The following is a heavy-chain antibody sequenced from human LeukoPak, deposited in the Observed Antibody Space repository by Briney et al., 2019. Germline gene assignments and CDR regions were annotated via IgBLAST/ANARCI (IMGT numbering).Heavy chain of an antibody. CDR1: GFTFSSYG. CDR3: ARDRSTTEGFV. CDR2: IWYDGSNK. D-gene: IGHD1-1*01. V-gene: IGHV3-33*01. J-gene: IGHJ4*02. Sequence: PGGSLRLSCAASGFTFSSYGMHWVRQAPGKGLEWVAVIWYDGSNKYYADSVKGRFTISRDTSKNTLYLQMNSLRAEDTAVYFCARDRSTTEGFVWGQGTLVTVSS.